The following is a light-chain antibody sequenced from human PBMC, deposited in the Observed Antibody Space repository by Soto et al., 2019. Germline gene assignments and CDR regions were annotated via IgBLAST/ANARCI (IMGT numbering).Light chain of an antibody. CDR1: SSDVGGYNY. CDR3: SSYTSSITVV. J-gene: IGLJ2*01. V-gene: IGLV2-14*01. CDR2: EVS. Sequence: QSVLTQPASVCGSPGQSITISCTGTSSDVGGYNYVSWYQQHPGKAPKLMIYEVSNRPSGVSNRFSGSKSGNTASLTISGLQAEDEADYYCSSYTSSITVVFGGGTKLTVL.